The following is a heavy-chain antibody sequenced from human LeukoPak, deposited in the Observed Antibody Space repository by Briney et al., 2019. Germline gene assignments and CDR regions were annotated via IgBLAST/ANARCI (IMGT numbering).Heavy chain of an antibody. CDR1: GITSSDNF. CDR2: IKQDGSEK. V-gene: IGHV3-7*01. CDR3: AREVGEFDY. Sequence: GGSLRLSCAASGITSSDNFMSWVRQAPGTGLEWVANIKQDGSEKYYVDSVKGRFTISRDSAKNSLYLQMNSLRAEDTAVYYCAREVGEFDYWGQGTLVTVSS. J-gene: IGHJ4*02.